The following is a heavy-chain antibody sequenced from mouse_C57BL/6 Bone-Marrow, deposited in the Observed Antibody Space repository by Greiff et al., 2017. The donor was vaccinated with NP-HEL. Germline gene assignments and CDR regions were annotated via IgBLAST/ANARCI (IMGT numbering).Heavy chain of an antibody. D-gene: IGHD2-3*01. CDR2: ISYDGSN. J-gene: IGHJ2*01. CDR3: ARERYDGYYGFDY. V-gene: IGHV3-6*01. CDR1: GYSITSGYY. Sequence: EVKLVESGPGLVKPSQSLSLTCSVTGYSITSGYYWNWIRQFPGNKLEWMGYISYDGSNNYNPSLKNRISITRDTSKNQFFLKLNSVTTEDTATYYCARERYDGYYGFDYWGQGTTLTVSS.